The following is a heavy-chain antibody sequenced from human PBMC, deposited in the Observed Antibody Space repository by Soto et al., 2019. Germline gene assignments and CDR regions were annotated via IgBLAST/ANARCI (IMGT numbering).Heavy chain of an antibody. D-gene: IGHD3-16*01. CDR1: GFSISTYW. J-gene: IGHJ6*02. Sequence: EVQLVESGGGSVQPGGSLRLSCAASGFSISTYWMNWVRQAPGKGLEWVANIKEDGSEEHYVDSVKGRFTISRDNAKNSLFLAMNSLRGEDTAVYYCARDWGAPGRGSAFGYYYHFGMDVWGQGTTVTVPS. CDR2: IKEDGSEE. V-gene: IGHV3-7*05. CDR3: ARDWGAPGRGSAFGYYYHFGMDV.